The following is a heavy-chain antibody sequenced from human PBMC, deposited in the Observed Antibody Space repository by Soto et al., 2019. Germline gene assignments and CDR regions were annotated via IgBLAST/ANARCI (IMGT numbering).Heavy chain of an antibody. Sequence: SETLSLTCTFSGGSISSSSYYWGWIRQPPGKGLEGIGSIYYSGSTYYNPSLKSRVTISVATSKNQFSLKLSSVTAADTAVYDCARLAVAGPVNWSDPWGKRTLVTVSS. D-gene: IGHD6-19*01. CDR3: ARLAVAGPVNWSDP. V-gene: IGHV4-39*01. CDR2: IYYSGST. CDR1: GGSISSSSYY. J-gene: IGHJ5*02.